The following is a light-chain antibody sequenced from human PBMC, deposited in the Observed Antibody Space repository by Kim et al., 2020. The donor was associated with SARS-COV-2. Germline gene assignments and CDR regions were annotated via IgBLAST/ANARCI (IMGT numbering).Light chain of an antibody. Sequence: SPRQKATTPSRASQPVGRSYFAWYQQQAGQAPTLLLNGASSRATGTPDRCSGGGAGTDFTLTISGLEPEDSAVYYCQQYGNSQWTFGQGTKVDIK. J-gene: IGKJ1*01. CDR3: QQYGNSQWT. CDR2: GAS. CDR1: QPVGRSY. V-gene: IGKV3-20*01.